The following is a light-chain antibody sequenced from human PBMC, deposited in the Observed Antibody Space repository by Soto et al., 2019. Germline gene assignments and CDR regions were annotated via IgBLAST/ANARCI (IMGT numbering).Light chain of an antibody. CDR1: QSISTW. J-gene: IGKJ2*01. CDR2: DAF. CDR3: QHYNSSPYT. V-gene: IGKV1-5*01. Sequence: IQMTQSPSALSESIGDRVTISCRAMQSISTWLAWFQQKPGKAPDVXIYDAFSLESGVRSRFSGSGAGTEFTRTISSLQPDDVATYYCQHYNSSPYTFGQGTKVDIK.